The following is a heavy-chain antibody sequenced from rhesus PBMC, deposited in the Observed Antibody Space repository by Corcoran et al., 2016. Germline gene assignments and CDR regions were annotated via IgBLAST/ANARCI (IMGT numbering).Heavy chain of an antibody. V-gene: IGHV4-173*01. CDR2: IAGSGGST. Sequence: QLQLQESGPGLVKPSETLSLTCAVSGGSISSNWWSWIRQLRGKGLEGSGRIAGSGGSTSNHPSLSGRVTISTDTSKNQLSLKLSSVTAADTAVYYCAREEYLDWLPPYPSDYWGQGVLVTVSS. D-gene: IGHD3-3*01. CDR3: AREEYLDWLPPYPSDY. CDR1: GGSISSNW. J-gene: IGHJ4*01.